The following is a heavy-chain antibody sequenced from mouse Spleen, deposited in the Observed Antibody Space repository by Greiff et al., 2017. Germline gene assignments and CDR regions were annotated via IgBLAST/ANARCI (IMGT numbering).Heavy chain of an antibody. CDR1: GFTFSSYA. V-gene: IGHV5-9*04. D-gene: IGHD2-2*01. J-gene: IGHJ3*01. Sequence: EVRLVESGGGLVKPGGSLKLSCAASGFTFSSYAMSWVRQTPEKRLEWVATISSGGGNTYYPDSVKGRFTISRDNAKNTLYLQMSSLKSEDTAMYYCARREGLRRDWFAYWGQGTLVTVSA. CDR2: ISSGGGNT. CDR3: ARREGLRRDWFAY.